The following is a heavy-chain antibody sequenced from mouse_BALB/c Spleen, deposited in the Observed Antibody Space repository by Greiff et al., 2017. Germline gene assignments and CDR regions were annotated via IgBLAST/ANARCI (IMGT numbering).Heavy chain of an antibody. V-gene: IGHV3-2*02. CDR1: GYSITSDYA. Sequence: EVKLVESGPGLVKPSQSLSLTCTVTGYSITSDYAWNWIRQFPGNKLEWMGYISYSGSTSYNPSLKSRISITRDTSKNQFFLQLNSVTTEDTATYYCARYYYVGTYFDYWGQGTTLTVSS. CDR3: ARYYYVGTYFDY. J-gene: IGHJ2*01. D-gene: IGHD1-1*01. CDR2: ISYSGST.